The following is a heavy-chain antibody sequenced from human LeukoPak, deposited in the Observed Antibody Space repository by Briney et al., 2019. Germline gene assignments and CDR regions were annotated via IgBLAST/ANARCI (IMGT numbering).Heavy chain of an antibody. CDR1: GYTFTGYY. CDR3: ARLTYYDFWSGYNYAFDI. Sequence: GASVKVSCKAPGYTFTGYYMHWVRQAPGQGLEWMGWINPSSGGTNYAQKFQGRVTMTRDTSISTAYMELSRLRSDDTAVYYCARLTYYDFWSGYNYAFDIWGQGTMVTVSS. V-gene: IGHV1-2*02. J-gene: IGHJ3*02. CDR2: INPSSGGT. D-gene: IGHD3-3*01.